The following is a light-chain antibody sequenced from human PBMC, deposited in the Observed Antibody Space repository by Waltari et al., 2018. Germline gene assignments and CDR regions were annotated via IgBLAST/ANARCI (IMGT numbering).Light chain of an antibody. CDR3: QSYDLITPCV. Sequence: NFILAQPHSVSESPGKTLTISSTSSSGNITRHSVHCQQQRPGSSPTVVIYNADRRASGVPDRFSGAVDPSSNAASRTISGLKIEDEADYYCQSYDLITPCVFGDGTRVTVL. CDR2: NAD. J-gene: IGLJ1*01. CDR1: SGNITRHS. V-gene: IGLV6-57*01.